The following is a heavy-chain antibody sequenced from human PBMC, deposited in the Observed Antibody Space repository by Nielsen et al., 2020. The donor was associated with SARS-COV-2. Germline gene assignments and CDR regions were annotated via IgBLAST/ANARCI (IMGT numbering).Heavy chain of an antibody. CDR2: ITSSSSYI. CDR1: GFTFSRYT. V-gene: IGHV3-21*01. J-gene: IGHJ6*02. D-gene: IGHD2-21*02. CDR3: ARDGLTDIYYGMDV. Sequence: GESLEISCAASGFTFSRYTMNWVRQAPGKGLEWVSSITSSSSYIYYADSVKGRFTISRDNAKNSLYLQMNSLRAEDTAVYYCARDGLTDIYYGMDVWGQGTTVTVSS.